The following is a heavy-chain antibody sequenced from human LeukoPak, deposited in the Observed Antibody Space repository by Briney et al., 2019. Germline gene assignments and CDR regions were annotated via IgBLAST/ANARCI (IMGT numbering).Heavy chain of an antibody. Sequence: GGSLRLSCAASGFTFSTFNMHWVRQAPGKGLEWVAVFSSDGRSTFYAENVQGRFTLSRDNSKNTLSLQMNSLRAEDTAVYYCTKSYYYHSGSFDYWGQGTLVTVSS. D-gene: IGHD3-10*01. CDR2: FSSDGRST. J-gene: IGHJ4*02. V-gene: IGHV3-30*18. CDR3: TKSYYYHSGSFDY. CDR1: GFTFSTFN.